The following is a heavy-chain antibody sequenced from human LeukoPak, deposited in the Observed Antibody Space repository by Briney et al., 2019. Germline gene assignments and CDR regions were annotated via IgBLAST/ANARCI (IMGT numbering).Heavy chain of an antibody. D-gene: IGHD4-11*01. CDR1: GFTFSTYW. V-gene: IGHV3-7*01. CDR2: INQDGSAK. J-gene: IGHJ4*02. CDR3: ARATTIAPETLDY. Sequence: GGSLRLSCAASGFTFSTYWMTWVRQAPGKGLEWVAHINQDGSAKNYVDSLKGRFTISRDNAKNSLFLQMNSLRADDTAVYYCARATTIAPETLDYWGQGTPVTVSS.